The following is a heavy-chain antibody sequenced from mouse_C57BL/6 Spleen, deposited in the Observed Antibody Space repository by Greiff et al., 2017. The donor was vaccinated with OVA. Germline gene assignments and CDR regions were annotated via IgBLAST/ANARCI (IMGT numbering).Heavy chain of an antibody. D-gene: IGHD2-4*01. CDR3: ARSEDYGSAWFAY. Sequence: EVQVVESGAELVRPGASVKISCKASGYSFTGYYMNWVKQSPEKSLEWIGEINPSTGGTTYNQKFKAKATLTVDKSSSTAYMQLKSLTSEDSAVYYCARSEDYGSAWFAYWGQGTLVTVSA. J-gene: IGHJ3*01. CDR1: GYSFTGYY. CDR2: INPSTGGT. V-gene: IGHV1-42*01.